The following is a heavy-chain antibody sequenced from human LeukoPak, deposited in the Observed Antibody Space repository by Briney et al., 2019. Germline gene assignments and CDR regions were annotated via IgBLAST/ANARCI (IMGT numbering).Heavy chain of an antibody. V-gene: IGHV3-30*04. CDR1: GLTFSSFA. D-gene: IGHD3-10*01. CDR2: MSYNGNDK. J-gene: IGHJ4*02. Sequence: GSLRLSCAASGLTFSSFAMHWVRQTPGKGLEWVAGMSYNGNDKYYEDSLKGRFTISRDNSKNTLYLQMNSLRAEDTAVYYCARDPSRFGEYGYFDYWGQGSLVTVSS. CDR3: ARDPSRFGEYGYFDY.